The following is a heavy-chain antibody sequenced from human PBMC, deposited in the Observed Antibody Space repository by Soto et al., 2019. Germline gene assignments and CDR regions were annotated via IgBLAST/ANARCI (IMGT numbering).Heavy chain of an antibody. CDR1: GDSVSSNSAG. V-gene: IGHV6-1*01. J-gene: IGHJ5*01. CDR3: ARREQYSARMFDT. CDR2: TYYRSKWYY. Sequence: SQTLSLTCAITGDSVSSNSAGWSWVRQSPSRGLEWLGRTYYRSKWYYEYAVSVRGRITINPDTSKNQYSLQLNSVTPEDTAVYFCARREQYSARMFDTWGQATLVTTSS. D-gene: IGHD1-26*01.